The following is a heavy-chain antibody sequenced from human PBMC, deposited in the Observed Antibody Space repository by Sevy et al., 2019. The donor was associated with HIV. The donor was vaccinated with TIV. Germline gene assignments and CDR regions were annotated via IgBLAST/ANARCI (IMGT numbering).Heavy chain of an antibody. J-gene: IGHJ4*02. CDR1: GISLSTSGMG. Sequence: SGPTLVKPTQTLTLTCTFSGISLSTSGMGVGWIRQPPGKALEWLALIYWVDDKRYSPSLKSRLTITKDTSKNQVVLTMTNMDPVDTATYYCAHWLYGDYVTNFDYWGQGTLVTVSS. V-gene: IGHV2-5*02. CDR2: IYWVDDK. CDR3: AHWLYGDYVTNFDY. D-gene: IGHD4-17*01.